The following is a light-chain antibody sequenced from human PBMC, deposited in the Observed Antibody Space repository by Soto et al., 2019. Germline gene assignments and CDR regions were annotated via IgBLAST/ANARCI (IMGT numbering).Light chain of an antibody. J-gene: IGKJ5*01. CDR2: EAT. Sequence: DLQTTQSPSSVSASVGDTVTITCRASQGLKFLAWYQQKPGKAPRLLIYEATNLQSGVPPRFSGSGSGTDFTLTISSLQPEDFATYFCQQANSFPITFGQGTRLEIK. V-gene: IGKV1-12*01. CDR3: QQANSFPIT. CDR1: QGLKF.